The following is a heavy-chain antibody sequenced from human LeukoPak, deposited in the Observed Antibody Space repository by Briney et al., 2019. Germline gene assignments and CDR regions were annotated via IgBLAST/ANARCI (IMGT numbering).Heavy chain of an antibody. Sequence: PGGSLRLSCVASGFTFDDFGMYWVRQRPGKGLEWVSGISWNSGRTAYAGSVKGRFTISRDNAKKSLYLQMNSLRAEDTALYYCAKSEDASGFGELLSWGQGTLVTVSS. CDR1: GFTFDDFG. CDR2: ISWNSGRT. V-gene: IGHV3-9*01. D-gene: IGHD3-10*01. J-gene: IGHJ5*02. CDR3: AKSEDASGFGELLS.